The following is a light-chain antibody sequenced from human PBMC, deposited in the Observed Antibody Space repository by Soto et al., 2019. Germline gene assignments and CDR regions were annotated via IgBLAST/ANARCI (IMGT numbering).Light chain of an antibody. CDR2: SNN. Sequence: QSVLTQPPSASGTPGQRVTISCSGGNSNVGTNPVTWYQQLPGSAPTVLIYSNNQRPSGVTARFSGSKSGTSASLAISGLQSEDESDYYCATWDDVLSGYVFGSGTKVTVL. V-gene: IGLV1-44*01. J-gene: IGLJ1*01. CDR3: ATWDDVLSGYV. CDR1: NSNVGTNP.